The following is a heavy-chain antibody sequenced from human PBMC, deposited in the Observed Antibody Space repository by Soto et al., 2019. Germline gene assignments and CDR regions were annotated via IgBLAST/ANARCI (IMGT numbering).Heavy chain of an antibody. Sequence: GGSLRLSCAASGFTFSSYGMHWVRQAPGKGLEWVSAISGSGGSTYYADYVKVRFTISRDNSKNTLYLQMNSLRAEDTAVYYCAKDPLGVVPLRLFDYWGQGAMITVYS. V-gene: IGHV3-23*01. CDR2: ISGSGGST. D-gene: IGHD3-3*01. CDR3: AKDPLGVVPLRLFDY. CDR1: GFTFSSYG. J-gene: IGHJ4*02.